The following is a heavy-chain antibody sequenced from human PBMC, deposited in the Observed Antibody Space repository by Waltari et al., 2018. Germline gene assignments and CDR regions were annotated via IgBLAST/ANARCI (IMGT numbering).Heavy chain of an antibody. V-gene: IGHV4-59*11. Sequence: VQLQESGPGLVKPSETLSLSCAVSRDSITSHFWSWIRQAPGKGLEWIGYMSFSGTHNYNPSLKGRVTISIDTSKNHFSLNLRSVTAADTAIYYCARLPRGSVIIGAFDIWGQGTQVTVSS. CDR2: MSFSGTH. J-gene: IGHJ3*02. D-gene: IGHD3-22*01. CDR3: ARLPRGSVIIGAFDI. CDR1: RDSITSHF.